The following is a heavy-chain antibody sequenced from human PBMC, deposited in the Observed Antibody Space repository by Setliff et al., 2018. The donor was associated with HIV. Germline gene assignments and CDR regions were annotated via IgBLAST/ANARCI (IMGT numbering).Heavy chain of an antibody. J-gene: IGHJ4*02. CDR1: GGSFSGYS. Sequence: SETLSLTCAVYGGSFSGYSWSWIRQSPGKGLEWIGDISHAGNTQYNPSLKSRVTMSEETSKNQFSLKLKSVTAADTAIYFCARGKGGLVGPAEFDYWGPGTLVTVSS. V-gene: IGHV4-34*01. CDR3: ARGKGGLVGPAEFDY. CDR2: ISHAGNT. D-gene: IGHD1-26*01.